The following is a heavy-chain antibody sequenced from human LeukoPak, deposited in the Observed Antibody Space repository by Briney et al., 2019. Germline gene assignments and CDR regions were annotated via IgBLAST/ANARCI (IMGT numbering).Heavy chain of an antibody. CDR2: INHSGST. Sequence: SETLSLTCAVYGGSFSGYYWSWIRQPPGKGLEWIGQINHSGSTNYNPSLKSRVTISVDTSKNQFSLKLSSVTAADTAVYYCARALPRSNFGGSPPRWFDPWGQGTLVTVSS. CDR3: ARALPRSNFGGSPPRWFDP. J-gene: IGHJ5*02. D-gene: IGHD1-26*01. V-gene: IGHV4-34*01. CDR1: GGSFSGYY.